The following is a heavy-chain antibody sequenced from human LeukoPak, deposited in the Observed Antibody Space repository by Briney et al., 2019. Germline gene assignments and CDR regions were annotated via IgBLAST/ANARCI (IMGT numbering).Heavy chain of an antibody. D-gene: IGHD5-12*01. Sequence: GGSLRLSCAASGFTFDDYAMHWVRQAPGKGLEWVSGISWNSGSIGYADSVKGRFTISRDNAKNSLYLQMNSLRAEDTAVYYCARDGLDVDIPDYWGQGTLVTVSS. J-gene: IGHJ4*02. V-gene: IGHV3-9*01. CDR3: ARDGLDVDIPDY. CDR1: GFTFDDYA. CDR2: ISWNSGSI.